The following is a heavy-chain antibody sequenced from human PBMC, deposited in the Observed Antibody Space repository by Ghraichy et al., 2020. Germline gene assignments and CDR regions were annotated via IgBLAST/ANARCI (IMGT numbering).Heavy chain of an antibody. CDR3: ARSPHTAYCGGDCYSGWFDP. D-gene: IGHD2-21*02. CDR1: GGSISSYY. Sequence: SETLSLTCTISGGSISSYYWSWIRQPAGKGLEWIGRIYTSGSTNYNPSLKSRVTMSVDTSKNQFSLKLSSVTAADTAVYYCARSPHTAYCGGDCYSGWFDPWGQGTLVTVSS. V-gene: IGHV4-4*07. CDR2: IYTSGST. J-gene: IGHJ5*02.